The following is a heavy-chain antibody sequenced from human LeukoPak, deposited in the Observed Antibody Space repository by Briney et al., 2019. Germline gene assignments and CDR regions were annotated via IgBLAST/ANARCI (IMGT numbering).Heavy chain of an antibody. D-gene: IGHD3-22*01. Sequence: ASVKVSCKASGYTFTSYDINWVRQATGQGLEWMGWMNPNSGNTGYAQEFQGRVTMTRNTSISTAYMELSSLRSEDTAVYFCARSSTSHYYYDSSGYYGTFFDYWGQGTLVTVSS. CDR2: MNPNSGNT. J-gene: IGHJ4*02. CDR3: ARSSTSHYYYDSSGYYGTFFDY. CDR1: GYTFTSYD. V-gene: IGHV1-8*01.